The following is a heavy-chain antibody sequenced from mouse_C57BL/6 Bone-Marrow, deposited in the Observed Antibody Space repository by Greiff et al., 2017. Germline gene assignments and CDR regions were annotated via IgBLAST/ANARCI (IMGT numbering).Heavy chain of an antibody. CDR2: INPGSGGT. J-gene: IGHJ2*01. D-gene: IGHD1-1*01. CDR1: GYAFTNYL. Sequence: QVQLQQSGAELVRPGPSVKVSCKASGYAFTNYLIEWVKQRPGQGLEWIGVINPGSGGTNYNEKFKGKATLTADKSSSTAYMQLSSLTSEDSAVYFCARAYYDYWGQGTTLTVSS. CDR3: ARAYYDY. V-gene: IGHV1-54*01.